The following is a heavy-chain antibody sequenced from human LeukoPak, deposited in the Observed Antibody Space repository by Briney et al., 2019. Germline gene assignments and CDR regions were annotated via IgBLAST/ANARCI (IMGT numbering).Heavy chain of an antibody. CDR3: ARTGAAAGSNWFDP. D-gene: IGHD6-13*01. CDR2: IYTSGST. Sequence: SETLSLTCTVRGGSISSYYWTSIPQPAGKGLEWIGRIYTSGSTNYNPALKGRVTMSVDTSKNQFSLKLSSVPAADTAVYYCARTGAAAGSNWFDPWGQGTLVTVSS. J-gene: IGHJ5*02. CDR1: GGSISSYY. V-gene: IGHV4-4*07.